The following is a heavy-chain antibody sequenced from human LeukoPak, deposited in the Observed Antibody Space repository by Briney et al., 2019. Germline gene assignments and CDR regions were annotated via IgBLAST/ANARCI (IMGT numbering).Heavy chain of an antibody. D-gene: IGHD3-10*01. CDR3: ARGIPEVLLWFGETTYYFDY. CDR2: MNPNSGNT. J-gene: IGHJ4*02. Sequence: ASVKVSCKASGYTFTSYDINWVRQATGQGLEWIGWMNPNSGNTGYAQKFQGRVTITRNTSISTAYMELSSLRSDDTAVYYCARGIPEVLLWFGETTYYFDYWGQGTLVTVSS. V-gene: IGHV1-8*03. CDR1: GYTFTSYD.